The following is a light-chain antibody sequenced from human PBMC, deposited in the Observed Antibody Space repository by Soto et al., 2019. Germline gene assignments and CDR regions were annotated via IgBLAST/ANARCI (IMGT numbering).Light chain of an antibody. CDR3: SSYAGSSNV. J-gene: IGLJ1*01. V-gene: IGLV2-11*01. Sequence: QSALTQPRSVSGSPGQSVTISCTGTSSDVGGYNYVSWYQQHTGTAPKLMIYDVSKRPSGVPDRFSGSKSGNTASLTISGLQLEDKADYYCSSYAGSSNVFGTVTKVTVL. CDR1: SSDVGGYNY. CDR2: DVS.